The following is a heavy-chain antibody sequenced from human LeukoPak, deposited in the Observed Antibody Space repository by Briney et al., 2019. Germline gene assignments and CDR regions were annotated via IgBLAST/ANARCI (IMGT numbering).Heavy chain of an antibody. CDR3: QLNSLRAEDTAVYYCAKHFYSFDY. J-gene: IGHJ4*02. V-gene: IGHV3-23*01. CDR1: GFTFSSYA. D-gene: IGHD2/OR15-2a*01. CDR2: ISGNGRST. Sequence: GGSLRLSCAASGFTFSSYAMSWVRQAPGKGLEWVSSISGNGRSTFYADSVKGRFTISRDDSKNTLYLQMTSPRDNSKNTLYLQLNSLRAEDTAVYYCAKHFYSFDYWGQGTLVTVSS.